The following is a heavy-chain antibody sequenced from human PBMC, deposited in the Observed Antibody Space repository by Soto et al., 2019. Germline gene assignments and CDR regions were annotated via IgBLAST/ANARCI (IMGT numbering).Heavy chain of an antibody. CDR1: GFSFKDAW. V-gene: IGHV3-15*07. CDR2: IKSSTDGGTA. J-gene: IGHJ4*02. D-gene: IGHD3-16*01. Sequence: EVQLVESGGGFVESGGSLRLSCAASGFSFKDAWMTWVRQAPGKGLEWVGRIKSSTDGGTADYGAAVKGRFTMSRDDSKDTLYLHMDGPQREDTGMYYYTSFFQLRGSLFDVWGPGTQVNVTS. CDR3: TSFFQLRGSLFDV.